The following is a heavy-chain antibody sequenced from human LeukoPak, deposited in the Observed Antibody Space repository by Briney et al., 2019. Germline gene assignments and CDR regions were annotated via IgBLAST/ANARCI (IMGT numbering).Heavy chain of an antibody. V-gene: IGHV1-46*01. Sequence: ASVKVSCKASGYTFTGYYMHWVRQAPGQGLEWMGIINPSGGSTSYAQKFQGRVTMTRDMSTSTVYMELSSLRSEDTAVYYCARAPAARMGLLWYYFDYWGQGTLVTVSS. CDR3: ARAPAARMGLLWYYFDY. J-gene: IGHJ4*02. CDR2: INPSGGST. CDR1: GYTFTGYY. D-gene: IGHD6-6*01.